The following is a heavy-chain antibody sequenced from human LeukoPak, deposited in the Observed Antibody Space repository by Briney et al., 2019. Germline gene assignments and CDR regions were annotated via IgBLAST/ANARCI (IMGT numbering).Heavy chain of an antibody. J-gene: IGHJ4*02. V-gene: IGHV3-7*03. CDR3: ATSTAAAGTD. CDR1: GCTFSNLW. Sequence: GGALRLSCAASGCTFSNLWMSWGRQAPGKGLKWVANIKEDGSEKYYVDSVKGRFTISRDNAQNSLYLQMNSLSAEDTAIYYCATSTAAAGTDWGQGTLVTVSS. CDR2: IKEDGSEK. D-gene: IGHD6-13*01.